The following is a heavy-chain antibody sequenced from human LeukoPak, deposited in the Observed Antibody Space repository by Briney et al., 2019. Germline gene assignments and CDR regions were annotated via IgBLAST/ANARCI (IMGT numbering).Heavy chain of an antibody. D-gene: IGHD3-3*01. Sequence: GGSLRLSCAASGFTFSSYGMHWVRQAPGKGLEWVSSIGTSSSYIYYADSVKGRFTISRGNAKNSLYLQMNSLRAEDTAVYYCARGGVWQAFWSGNSDYWGQGTLVTVSS. CDR2: IGTSSSYI. CDR1: GFTFSSYG. CDR3: ARGGVWQAFWSGNSDY. V-gene: IGHV3-21*01. J-gene: IGHJ4*02.